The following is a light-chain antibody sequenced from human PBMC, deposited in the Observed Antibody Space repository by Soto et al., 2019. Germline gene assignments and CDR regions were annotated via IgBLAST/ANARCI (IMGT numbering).Light chain of an antibody. J-gene: IGKJ1*01. CDR1: QSVLYSSNNKNY. V-gene: IGKV4-1*01. Sequence: DIVMTQSPDSLGVSLGERATINCKSSQSVLYSSNNKNYLAWYQQKPGQPPKLLFYWASTRESGVPDRFSGSGSGTDFTLTISSLQAEDVAIYYCHQYYITPRTFGQGTKVEIK. CDR2: WAS. CDR3: HQYYITPRT.